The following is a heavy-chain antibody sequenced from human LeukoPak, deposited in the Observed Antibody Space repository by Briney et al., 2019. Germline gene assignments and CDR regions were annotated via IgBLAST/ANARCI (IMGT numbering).Heavy chain of an antibody. V-gene: IGHV1-69*05. J-gene: IGHJ4*02. CDR3: ARDLTWCSGGSCPEIN. CDR1: GGTFSSYA. CDR2: IIPILGTA. Sequence: SVKVSCKASGGTFSSYAISWVRQAPGQGLEWMGGIIPILGTANYAQKFQGRVTITTDESTSTAYMELSSLRSEDTAVYYCARDLTWCSGGSCPEINWGQGTLVTDSS. D-gene: IGHD2-15*01.